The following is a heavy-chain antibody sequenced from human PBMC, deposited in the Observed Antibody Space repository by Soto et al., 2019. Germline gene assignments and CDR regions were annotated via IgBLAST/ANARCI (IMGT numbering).Heavy chain of an antibody. CDR2: ISGSGGST. J-gene: IGHJ4*02. D-gene: IGHD3-16*02. Sequence: EVQLLESGGGLVQPGGSLRLSCAASGFTFSSYAMSWVRQAPGKGLEWVSAISGSGGSTYYADSVKGRFTISRDNSKKXXYLQMNSLRAEDTAVYYCAMAGLRLGELSLFNFDYWGQGTPVTVSS. CDR1: GFTFSSYA. CDR3: AMAGLRLGELSLFNFDY. V-gene: IGHV3-23*01.